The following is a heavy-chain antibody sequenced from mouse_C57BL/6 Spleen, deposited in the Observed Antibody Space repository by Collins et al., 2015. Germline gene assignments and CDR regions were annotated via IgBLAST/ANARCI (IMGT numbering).Heavy chain of an antibody. CDR2: IWAGGST. J-gene: IGHJ2*01. D-gene: IGHD1-1*02. Sequence: VIWAGGSTNYNSALMSRLSISKDNSKSQVFLKMNSLQTDDTAMYYCARDGNYWGQGTTLTVSS. V-gene: IGHV2-9*02. CDR3: ARDGNY.